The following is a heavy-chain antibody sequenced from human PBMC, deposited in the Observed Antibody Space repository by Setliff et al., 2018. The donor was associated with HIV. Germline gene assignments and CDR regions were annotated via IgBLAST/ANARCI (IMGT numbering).Heavy chain of an antibody. CDR1: GYSISSGYY. CDR2: IYHSGTT. V-gene: IGHV4-38-2*01. D-gene: IGHD6-13*01. J-gene: IGHJ6*03. CDR3: ARQGGFSGSSYPRNYIDV. Sequence: SETLSLTCDVSGYSISSGYYWGWIRQPPGKGLEWVGSIYHSGTTYYNPSLKSRVTISVDTSKNQFSLKLNSVTAADTAVYYCARQGGFSGSSYPRNYIDVWGKGTTVTVSS.